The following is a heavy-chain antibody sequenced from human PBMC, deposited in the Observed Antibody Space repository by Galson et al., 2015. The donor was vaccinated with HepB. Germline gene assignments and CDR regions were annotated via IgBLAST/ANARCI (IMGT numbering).Heavy chain of an antibody. J-gene: IGHJ4*02. V-gene: IGHV3-74*01. D-gene: IGHD3-3*01. Sequence: SLRLSCAASGFTFSSYWMHWVRQAPGKGLVWVSRINSDGSSTSYADSVKGRFTISRDNAKNTLYLQMNSLRAEDTAVYYCARDRHLGRFLEWLLTYWGQGTLVTVSS. CDR1: GFTFSSYW. CDR2: INSDGSST. CDR3: ARDRHLGRFLEWLLTY.